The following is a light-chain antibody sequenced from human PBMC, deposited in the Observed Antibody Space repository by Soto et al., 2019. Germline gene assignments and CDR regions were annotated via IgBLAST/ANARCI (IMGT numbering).Light chain of an antibody. Sequence: DIKLTQSPSFLSASVGDRVTITCRASQDISSHLAWYQQKPGKAPKLLIYAASTLQSGVPSGFGGSGSGTEFTLTITSLQPEDFATYYCQQVKTYPLTVGGGTKVEIK. J-gene: IGKJ4*01. CDR1: QDISSH. CDR3: QQVKTYPLT. V-gene: IGKV1-9*01. CDR2: AAS.